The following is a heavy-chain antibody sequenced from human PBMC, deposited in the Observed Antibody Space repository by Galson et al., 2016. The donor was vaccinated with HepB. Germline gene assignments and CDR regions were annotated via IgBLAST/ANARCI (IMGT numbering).Heavy chain of an antibody. Sequence: SLRLSCAGSGFSFSTYAMSWVRQAPGKGLEWVSGIRGSGGGIDYADSVQGRFTISRDNSKYTLYLQMSSLRAEDTAVYYCAKERGGRLTKVRGVLHPFDIWGQGTLVTVSS. CDR2: IRGSGGGI. CDR1: GFSFSTYA. CDR3: AKERGGRLTKVRGVLHPFDI. V-gene: IGHV3-23*01. D-gene: IGHD3-10*01. J-gene: IGHJ3*02.